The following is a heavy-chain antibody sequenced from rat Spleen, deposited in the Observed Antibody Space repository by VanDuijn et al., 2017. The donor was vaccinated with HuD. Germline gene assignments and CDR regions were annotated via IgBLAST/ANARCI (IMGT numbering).Heavy chain of an antibody. Sequence: EVQLVESGGGLVQPGSPLKLSCAASGFTFSSNWLNWIRQAPGKGLEWVASLSTDGRNTYYPDKEKGRFVISNDNAKNTGYLQMTKLKSEDTAMYYCTGSDPNWFAYSGQGTRLTASS. V-gene: IGHV5-35*01. CDR1: GFTFSSNW. D-gene: IGHD5-1*01. CDR3: TGSDPNWFAY. J-gene: IGHJ3*01. CDR2: LSTDGRNT.